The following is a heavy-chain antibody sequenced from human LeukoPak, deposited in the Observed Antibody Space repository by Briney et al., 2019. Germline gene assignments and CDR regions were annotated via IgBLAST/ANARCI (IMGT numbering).Heavy chain of an antibody. CDR1: GGSISSYY. CDR2: IYYSGST. V-gene: IGHV4-59*01. D-gene: IGHD5-12*01. Sequence: PSETLSLTCTVSGGSISSYYWSWIRQPPGKGLEWIGYIYYSGSTNYNPSLKSRVTISVDTSKNQFSLKLSSVTAAGTAVYYCARVSGYDWESFYDYWGQGTLVTVSS. J-gene: IGHJ4*02. CDR3: ARVSGYDWESFYDY.